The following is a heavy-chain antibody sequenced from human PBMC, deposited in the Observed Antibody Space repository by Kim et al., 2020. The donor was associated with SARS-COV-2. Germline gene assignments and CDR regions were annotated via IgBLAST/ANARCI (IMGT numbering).Heavy chain of an antibody. D-gene: IGHD1-26*01. CDR2: INSDGSST. V-gene: IGHV3-74*01. CDR1: GFTFSSYW. J-gene: IGHJ6*02. Sequence: GGSLRLSCAASGFTFSSYWMHWVRQAPGKGLVWVSRINSDGSSTSYADSVKGRFTISRDNAKNTLYLQMNSLRAEDTAVYYCARYNYYYYGMDVWGQGTTVTVSS. CDR3: ARYNYYYYGMDV.